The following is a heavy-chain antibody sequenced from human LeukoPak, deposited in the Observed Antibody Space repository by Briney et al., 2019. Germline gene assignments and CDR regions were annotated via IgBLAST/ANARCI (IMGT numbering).Heavy chain of an antibody. CDR1: GGSFSSYY. CDR2: INHSGST. V-gene: IGHV4-34*01. CDR3: ARGGSGYCSSTSCYTVDY. J-gene: IGHJ4*02. D-gene: IGHD2-2*02. Sequence: SETLSLTCAVYGGSFSSYYWSWIRQPPGKGLEWIGEINHSGSTNYNPSLKSRVTISVDTSKNQFSLKLSSVTAADTAVYYCARGGSGYCSSTSCYTVDYWGQGTLVTVSS.